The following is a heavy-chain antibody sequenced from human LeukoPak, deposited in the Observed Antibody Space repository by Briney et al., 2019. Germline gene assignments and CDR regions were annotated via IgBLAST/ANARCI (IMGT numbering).Heavy chain of an antibody. CDR1: GGSISSYY. Sequence: SETLSLTCTVSGGSISSYYWSWIRQPPGKGLEWIGRIHTSGSTNYIPSLKSRVTMSGDTSKNQFSLKLSSVTAADTAVYYCARDRYYYDSGGGRGLDYWGQGTLVTVSS. J-gene: IGHJ4*02. V-gene: IGHV4-4*07. CDR2: IHTSGST. D-gene: IGHD3-22*01. CDR3: ARDRYYYDSGGGRGLDY.